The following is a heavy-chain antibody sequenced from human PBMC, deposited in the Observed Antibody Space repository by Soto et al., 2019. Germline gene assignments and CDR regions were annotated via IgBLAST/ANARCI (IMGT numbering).Heavy chain of an antibody. Sequence: ASVKVSCKASGYTFTSYGISWVRQAPGQGLEWMGWISAYNGNTNYAQKLQGRVTMTTDASTSTAYMELRSLRSDDTAVYYCARDRSGSYPRDWFDPWGQGTLVTIS. CDR3: ARDRSGSYPRDWFDP. CDR2: ISAYNGNT. D-gene: IGHD1-26*01. V-gene: IGHV1-18*01. J-gene: IGHJ5*02. CDR1: GYTFTSYG.